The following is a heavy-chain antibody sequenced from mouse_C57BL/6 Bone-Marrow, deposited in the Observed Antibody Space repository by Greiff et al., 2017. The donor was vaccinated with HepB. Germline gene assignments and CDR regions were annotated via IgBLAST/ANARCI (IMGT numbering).Heavy chain of an antibody. V-gene: IGHV1-81*01. CDR2: IYPRSGNT. CDR1: GYTFTSYG. Sequence: VQLKQSGAELARPGASVKLSCKASGYTFTSYGISWVKQRTGQGLEWIGEIYPRSGNTYYNEKFKGKATLTADKSSSTAYMELRSLTSEDSAVYFCARWDTTVPFAYWGQGTLVTVSA. CDR3: ARWDTTVPFAY. D-gene: IGHD1-1*01. J-gene: IGHJ3*01.